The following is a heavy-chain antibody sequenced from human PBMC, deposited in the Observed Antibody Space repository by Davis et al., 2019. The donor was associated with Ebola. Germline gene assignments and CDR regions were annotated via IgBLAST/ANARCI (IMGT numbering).Heavy chain of an antibody. D-gene: IGHD3-3*01. Sequence: GSLRLSCTVSGGSISSYYWSWIRQPPGKGLEWIGYIYYSGSTNYNPSLKSRVTISVDTSKNQFSLKLSSVTAADTAVYYCARLITTYFDYWGQGTLVTVSS. CDR3: ARLITTYFDY. CDR1: GGSISSYY. CDR2: IYYSGST. J-gene: IGHJ4*02. V-gene: IGHV4-59*08.